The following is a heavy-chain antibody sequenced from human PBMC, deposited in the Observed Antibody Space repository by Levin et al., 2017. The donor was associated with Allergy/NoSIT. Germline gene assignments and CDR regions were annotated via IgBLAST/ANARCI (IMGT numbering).Heavy chain of an antibody. CDR1: GGSISSYY. V-gene: IGHV4-59*08. CDR3: ATLGYGTVFDY. J-gene: IGHJ4*02. CDR2: IYYSGST. Sequence: SQTLSLTCTVSGGSISSYYWSWIRQPPGKGLEWIGYIYYSGSTNYNPSLKSRVTISADMSKNQFSLKLSSVTAADTAVYYCATLGYGTVFDYWGQGTLVTVSS. D-gene: IGHD3-16*01.